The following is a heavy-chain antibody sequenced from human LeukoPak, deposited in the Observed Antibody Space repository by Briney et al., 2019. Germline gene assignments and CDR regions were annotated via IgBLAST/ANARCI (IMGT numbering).Heavy chain of an antibody. CDR3: ASHDFWSGYYGSYYFDY. J-gene: IGHJ4*02. D-gene: IGHD3-3*01. CDR1: GFTVSSNY. V-gene: IGHV3-66*02. Sequence: GGSLRLSCAASGFTVSSNYMSWVRQAPGKGLGWVSVIYSGGSTYYADSVTGRFTISRDNSKNTLYLQMNSLIAEDTAVYYCASHDFWSGYYGSYYFDYWGQGTLVTVSS. CDR2: IYSGGST.